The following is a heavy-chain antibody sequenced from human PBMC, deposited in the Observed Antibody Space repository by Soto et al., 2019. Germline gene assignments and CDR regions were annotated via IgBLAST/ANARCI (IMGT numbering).Heavy chain of an antibody. Sequence: ASVKVSXKASGYTFTSYDINWVRQATGQGLEWMGWMNPNSGNTGYAQKFQGRVTMTRNTSISTAYMELSSLRSEDTAVYYCARGAVVVVAANVNWFDPWGQGTLVTVSS. CDR2: MNPNSGNT. D-gene: IGHD2-15*01. CDR3: ARGAVVVVAANVNWFDP. J-gene: IGHJ5*02. V-gene: IGHV1-8*01. CDR1: GYTFTSYD.